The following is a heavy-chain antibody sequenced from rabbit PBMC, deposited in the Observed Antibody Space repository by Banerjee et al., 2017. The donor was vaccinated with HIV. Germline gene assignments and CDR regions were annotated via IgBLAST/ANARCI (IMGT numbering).Heavy chain of an antibody. J-gene: IGHJ4*01. CDR2: IVTVSGKT. V-gene: IGHV1S45*01. D-gene: IGHD1-1*01. CDR3: AREWPNNVYNLDL. Sequence: QEQLEESGGDLVKPGASLTLTCKASGFSFSNNYVMHWVRQAPGKGLEWVGCIVTVSGKTYFASWAKGRFTISKTSSTTVTLQLNSLTAADTATYFCAREWPNNVYNLDLWGPGTLVTVS. CDR1: GFSFSNNYV.